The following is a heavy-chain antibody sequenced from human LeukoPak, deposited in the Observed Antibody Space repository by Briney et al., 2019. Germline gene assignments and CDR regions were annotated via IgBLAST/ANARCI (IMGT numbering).Heavy chain of an antibody. V-gene: IGHV3-23*01. D-gene: IGHD3-22*01. J-gene: IGHJ4*02. CDR3: VKDHDISGFDY. CDR1: GFTFNNYA. Sequence: GGSLRLSCAASGFTFNNYAMSWVRQAPGKGLEWVSGISGSGGSTYYADSVKGRFTISRDNSKNTLYLQMNSLRAEDTAVYYCVKDHDISGFDYWGQGSLVIVSS. CDR2: ISGSGGST.